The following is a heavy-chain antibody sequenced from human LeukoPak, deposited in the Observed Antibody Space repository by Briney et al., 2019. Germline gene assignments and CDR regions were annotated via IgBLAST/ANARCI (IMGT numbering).Heavy chain of an antibody. V-gene: IGHV1-8*01. J-gene: IGHJ5*02. D-gene: IGHD3-3*01. CDR2: MNPNSGNT. CDR3: ARLHYDFWSGPNWFDP. CDR1: GYTFTSYD. Sequence: ASVKVSCKASGYTFTSYDINWVRQAAGQGLEWMGWMNPNSGNTVYAQKFQGRVTMTRNTSISTAYMELSSLRSEDTAVYYCARLHYDFWSGPNWFDPWGQGTLVTVSS.